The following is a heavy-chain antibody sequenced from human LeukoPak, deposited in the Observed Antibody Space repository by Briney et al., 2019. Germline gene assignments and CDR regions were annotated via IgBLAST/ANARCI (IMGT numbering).Heavy chain of an antibody. CDR3: AKQVGPTIDY. CDR2: ISGSGGST. CDR1: GFTLSSYA. J-gene: IGHJ4*02. Sequence: GGSLRLSCAASGFTLSSYAMSWVRQAPGKGLEWVSGISGSGGSTHYADSVKGRLTISRDNSQNTLYLHMNSLRAEDTAVYYCAKQVGPTIDYWGRGTLVTVSS. D-gene: IGHD1-26*01. V-gene: IGHV3-23*01.